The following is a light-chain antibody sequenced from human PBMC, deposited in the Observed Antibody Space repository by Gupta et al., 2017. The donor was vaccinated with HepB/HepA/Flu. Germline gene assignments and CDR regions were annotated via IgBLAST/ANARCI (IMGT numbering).Light chain of an antibody. CDR2: LCS. CDR1: QSLLHSNGYNY. CDR3: KQDRQPPT. Sequence: DIVMTQSPLSLPVTPGEPASISCRSSQSLLHSNGYNYLDWYLQKPGQSPQLLIYLCSNRASGVPDRFSGRGSGTYITLNISRVEDEDVGVYYCKQDRQPPTFGGGTKVEIK. V-gene: IGKV2-28*01. J-gene: IGKJ4*01.